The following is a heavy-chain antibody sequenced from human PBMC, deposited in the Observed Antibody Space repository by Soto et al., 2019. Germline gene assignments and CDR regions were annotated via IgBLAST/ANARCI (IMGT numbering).Heavy chain of an antibody. CDR3: ARDHHLSAVAGVDY. CDR2: ISNSGRTI. J-gene: IGHJ4*02. CDR1: GFTFSDYY. Sequence: GGSLRLSCAASGFTFSDYYMNWIRQAPGKGLEWVSYISNSGRTIYYADSVKGRFTISRDDARNSLYLQMSSLRAEDTAVYYCARDHHLSAVAGVDYWGQGTLVTVSS. D-gene: IGHD6-19*01. V-gene: IGHV3-11*01.